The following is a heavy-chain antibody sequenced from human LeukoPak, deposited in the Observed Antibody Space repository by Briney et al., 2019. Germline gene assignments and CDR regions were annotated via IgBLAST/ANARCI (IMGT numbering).Heavy chain of an antibody. CDR1: GFSLDAHA. J-gene: IGHJ6*02. V-gene: IGHV3-9*01. Sequence: GGSLRLSCAASGFSLDAHAMHWVRQAPGKGLEWVSGISWNSDTIAYADSVKGRFTISRDNAKNSLYLQMNSLRAEDTALYYCAKAAGAHYYYAMDVWGQGTTVIVSS. CDR3: AKAAGAHYYYAMDV. CDR2: ISWNSDTI.